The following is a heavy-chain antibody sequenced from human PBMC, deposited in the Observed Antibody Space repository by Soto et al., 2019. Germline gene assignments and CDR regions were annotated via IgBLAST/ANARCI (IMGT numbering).Heavy chain of an antibody. D-gene: IGHD1-1*01. CDR1: GYTFTGYY. J-gene: IGHJ4*02. CDR2: INPNSGGT. CDR3: ARVFPAVDVYNL. V-gene: IGHV1-2*02. Sequence: SSVKVSCKASGYTFTGYYMHWVRQAPGQGLEWMGWINPNSGGTNYAQKFQGRVTMTRDTSISTAYMDLRRLRSDDTAVYYCARVFPAVDVYNLWGQGTLVTLSS.